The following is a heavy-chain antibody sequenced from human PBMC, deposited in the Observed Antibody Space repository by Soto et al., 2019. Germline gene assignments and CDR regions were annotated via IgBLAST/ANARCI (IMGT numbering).Heavy chain of an antibody. V-gene: IGHV3-23*01. Sequence: EVQLLESVGGLVQPGGSLRLSCAASGFTFSNYAMDWVRQAPGKGLEWVSAISNSFSDGNTHYADSVKGRFTISRDNDKNTVFLEMNSLRAEDTAVYYCAKVFSPEGGNYFDHWGQGTLVTVSS. CDR1: GFTFSNYA. CDR3: AKVFSPEGGNYFDH. CDR2: ISNSFSDGNT. J-gene: IGHJ4*02.